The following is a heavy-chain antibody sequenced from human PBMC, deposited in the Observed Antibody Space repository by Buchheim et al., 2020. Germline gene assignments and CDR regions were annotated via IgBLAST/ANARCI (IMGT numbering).Heavy chain of an antibody. CDR3: ANLQLPSN. D-gene: IGHD1-1*01. Sequence: EVQLLESGGGLVQPGGSLRLSCVASGFTFSKHDMNWVRQAPGKGPQWVSGITIGGDTYYADSVKGRGTISRDNSKDTLYRQMNSLRAEDTAIYYCANLQLPSNWGQGTL. J-gene: IGHJ4*02. CDR1: GFTFSKHD. V-gene: IGHV3-23*01. CDR2: ITIGGDT.